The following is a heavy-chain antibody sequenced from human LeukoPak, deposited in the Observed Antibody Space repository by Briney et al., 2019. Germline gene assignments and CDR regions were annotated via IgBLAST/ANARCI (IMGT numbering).Heavy chain of an antibody. CDR3: ARRRYYDSTGYLD. D-gene: IGHD3-22*01. Sequence: SETLFLTCSVSGGFISSSSYYWGWIRQPPGKGLEWIGNIYYSGSSYYDPSLKSRVAISIDTSKNQFSLRLSPVTAADSATYYCARRRYYDSTGYLDRGQGTLVTVSS. J-gene: IGHJ1*01. CDR2: IYYSGSS. CDR1: GGFISSSSYY. V-gene: IGHV4-39*01.